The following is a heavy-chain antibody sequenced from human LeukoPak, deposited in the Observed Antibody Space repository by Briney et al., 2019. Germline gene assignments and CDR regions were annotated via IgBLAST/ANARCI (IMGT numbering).Heavy chain of an antibody. CDR2: ISSDGSST. CDR3: ARFGGDWGY. J-gene: IGHJ4*02. D-gene: IGHD3-16*01. CDR1: GLTFSSHW. Sequence: HPGGSLRLSCAASGLTFSSHWMHWVRQAPGKGLVWVSRISSDGSSTNYADSVKGRFTVSRDNAKNTLYLQMNSLRAEDTAMYYCARFGGDWGYWGQGTLVTVSS. V-gene: IGHV3-74*01.